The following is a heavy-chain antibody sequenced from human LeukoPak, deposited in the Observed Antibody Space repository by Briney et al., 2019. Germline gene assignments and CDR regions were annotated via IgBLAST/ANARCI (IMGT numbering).Heavy chain of an antibody. J-gene: IGHJ6*03. D-gene: IGHD3-10*01. V-gene: IGHV3-64*01. CDR1: GFTFSTYA. CDR3: ARDRKWFGELLGCYMDV. Sequence: GGSLRLSCAASGFTFSTYAMHWVRQAPGKGLEYVSAISSNGGSTYYANSVKGRFTISRDNSKNTLYLQMGSLRAEDMAVYYCARDRKWFGELLGCYMDVWGKGTTVTISS. CDR2: ISSNGGST.